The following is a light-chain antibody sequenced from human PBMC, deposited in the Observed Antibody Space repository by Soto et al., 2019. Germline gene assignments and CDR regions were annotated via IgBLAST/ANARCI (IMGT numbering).Light chain of an antibody. V-gene: IGKV1-39*01. J-gene: IGKJ1*01. Sequence: DLQMTQSPSALSASVGDRVTITCRSSQSISRYLNWYQQRPGKAPKLLIYASSSLQSGVPSRFSGSGSGTNFTLTIGSLQPEDFGTFYCQQSYSPPRTFGPGTKVDVK. CDR2: ASS. CDR3: QQSYSPPRT. CDR1: QSISRY.